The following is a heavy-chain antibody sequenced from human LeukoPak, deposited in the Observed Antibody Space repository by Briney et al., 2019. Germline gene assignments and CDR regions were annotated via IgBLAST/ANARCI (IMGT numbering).Heavy chain of an antibody. D-gene: IGHD2-2*01. CDR1: GYTFSNFG. Sequence: ASVRLSCKTSGYTFSNFGINWVRQAPGQGLEWMGWISGNNDNPNYGQKFQGRLTVTTDTSTSTAYMELRNQRFDDTAVYYCARDGTSTDDYWGQGTLVTVSS. J-gene: IGHJ4*02. V-gene: IGHV1-18*01. CDR3: ARDGTSTDDY. CDR2: ISGNNDNP.